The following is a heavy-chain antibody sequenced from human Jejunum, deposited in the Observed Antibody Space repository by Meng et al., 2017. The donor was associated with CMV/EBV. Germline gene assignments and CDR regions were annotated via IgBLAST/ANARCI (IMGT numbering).Heavy chain of an antibody. CDR2: TNTAGTST. V-gene: IGHV3-74*01. D-gene: IGHD4-17*01. J-gene: IGHJ4*02. CDR1: GLTVNNYW. CDR3: ATVFDY. Sequence: LKISCAASGLTVNNYWMHWVRQAPGKGLVWVEGTNTAGTSTYYADSVKGRFNISRDNAKNTLYLQMKSLRDEDTDVYYCATVFDYWGQGTLVTVSS.